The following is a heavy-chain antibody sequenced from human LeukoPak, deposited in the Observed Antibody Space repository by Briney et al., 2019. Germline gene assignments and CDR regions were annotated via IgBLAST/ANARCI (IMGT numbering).Heavy chain of an antibody. D-gene: IGHD3-10*01. CDR1: GFTFSSYA. CDR3: ARAIGYYYRPVDY. J-gene: IGHJ4*02. Sequence: PGGSLRLSCAASGFTFSSYAMHWVRQAPGKGLEWVTIISYDESNKYYADSVKGRFTISRDNSKNTLYLQMNSLRAEDTAVYYCARAIGYYYRPVDYWGQGTLVTVSS. V-gene: IGHV3-30*04. CDR2: ISYDESNK.